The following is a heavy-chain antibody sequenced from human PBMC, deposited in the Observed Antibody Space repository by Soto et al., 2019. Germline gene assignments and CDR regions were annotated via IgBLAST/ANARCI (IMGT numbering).Heavy chain of an antibody. CDR3: ARETVAGTTGFDY. J-gene: IGHJ4*02. CDR2: ISAYNGNT. D-gene: IGHD6-19*01. CDR1: GYTFTRLG. V-gene: IGHV1-18*01. Sequence: QVQLVQSGAEVKKPGAPVKVSCKASGYTFTRLGITWGRQAPGQGREWLGWISAYNGNTNYQQKLQGRVTMTTDTSTSTAYIELRSLRSDDTAVYYCARETVAGTTGFDYWGQGTLVTVSS.